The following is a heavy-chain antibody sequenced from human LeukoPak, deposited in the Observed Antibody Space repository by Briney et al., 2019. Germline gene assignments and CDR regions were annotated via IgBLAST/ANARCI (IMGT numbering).Heavy chain of an antibody. Sequence: QPGGSLRLSCAASGFTVSSSYMSWVRQAPGKGLEWVSVIYSGGSTYYADSVKGRFTISRDNSENTLYLQMNSLRAEDTAVYYCASNHRGWPYYWGQGTLVTVSS. CDR2: IYSGGST. J-gene: IGHJ4*02. V-gene: IGHV3-53*01. CDR1: GFTVSSSY. CDR3: ASNHRGWPYY. D-gene: IGHD1-14*01.